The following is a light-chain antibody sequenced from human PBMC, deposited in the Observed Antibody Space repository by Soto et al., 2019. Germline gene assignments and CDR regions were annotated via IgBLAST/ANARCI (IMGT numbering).Light chain of an antibody. CDR3: QLYGRSRRAT. CDR1: QTVTNDY. J-gene: IGKJ5*01. V-gene: IGKV3-20*01. CDR2: GAS. Sequence: EVVLTQSPGTLSLSPGECASLSCRASQTVTNDYIAWYQQRPGQAPRLLIYGASSRATGIPDRFSGSGSGTDFTLTISRLEPEDFAVYYCQLYGRSRRATFGQGTRLEIK.